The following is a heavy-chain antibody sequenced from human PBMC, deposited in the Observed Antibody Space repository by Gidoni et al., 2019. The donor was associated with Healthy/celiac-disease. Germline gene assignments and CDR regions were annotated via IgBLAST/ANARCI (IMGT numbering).Heavy chain of an antibody. D-gene: IGHD3-3*01. V-gene: IGHV3-9*01. CDR3: AKDTLAYDFWSGYTFDP. CDR2: ISWNSCSI. Sequence: EVQLVESGGGLVQPGRSLRLSCAASGFTFDDYAMHWVRQAPGKGLEWVSGISWNSCSIGYADSVKGRFTISRDNAKNSLYLQMNSLRAEDTALYYCAKDTLAYDFWSGYTFDPWGQGTLVTVSS. CDR1: GFTFDDYA. J-gene: IGHJ5*02.